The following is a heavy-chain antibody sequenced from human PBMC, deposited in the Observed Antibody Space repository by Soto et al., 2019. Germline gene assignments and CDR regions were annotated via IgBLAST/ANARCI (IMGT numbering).Heavy chain of an antibody. V-gene: IGHV4-31*03. CDR2: IYHSGPS. CDR1: GGSFSRGDYY. Sequence: QVQLQESGPGLVKPSQTLSLTCTVSGGSFSRGDYYWSWIRQFSGKGLEWIGHIYHSGPSYYNPSLRSRVSISVDTSAFSLKLSSVTAAYTDCYYCARGYGSGSPRHYFDSWGQGTLVTVSS. D-gene: IGHD3-10*01. J-gene: IGHJ4*02. CDR3: ARGYGSGSPRHYFDS.